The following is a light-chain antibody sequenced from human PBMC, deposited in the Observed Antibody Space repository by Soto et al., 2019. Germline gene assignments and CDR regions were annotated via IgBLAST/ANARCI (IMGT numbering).Light chain of an antibody. Sequence: ETVITQSPATLSVFPGRKVILSCRASQSVSTNLAWYQQKPGQAPRLLISGASARATGIPARFSASGSGTDFTLTISRLQSEDFALYYCQQYNNWPLTLGQGTKVDIK. CDR3: QQYNNWPLT. CDR1: QSVSTN. J-gene: IGKJ1*01. CDR2: GAS. V-gene: IGKV3-15*01.